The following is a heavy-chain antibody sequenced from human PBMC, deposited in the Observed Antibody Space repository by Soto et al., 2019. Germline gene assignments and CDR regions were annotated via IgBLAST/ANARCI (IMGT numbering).Heavy chain of an antibody. D-gene: IGHD3-10*01. J-gene: IGHJ4*02. CDR1: GGSISSYY. Sequence: PSETLSLTXTVSGGSISSYYWSWIRQPPGKGLEWIGYIYYSGSTNYNPSLKSRVTISVDTSKNQFPLKLSSVTAADTAVYYCARVWFGKFDYWGQGTLVTVSS. CDR3: ARVWFGKFDY. CDR2: IYYSGST. V-gene: IGHV4-59*01.